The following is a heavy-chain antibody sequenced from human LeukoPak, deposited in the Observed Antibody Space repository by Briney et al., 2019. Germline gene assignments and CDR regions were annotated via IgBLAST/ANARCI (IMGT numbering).Heavy chain of an antibody. CDR3: ARHKGAAGYYYMDV. Sequence: GESLKISCKASGYTFSNYWIGWVRQKPGKGLEWMVNIYPGDSATRYSPSFQSQVTISADKSISTAYLQWSSLKASDTAMYYCARHKGAAGYYYMDVWGTGTTVTVSS. D-gene: IGHD1-26*01. J-gene: IGHJ6*03. V-gene: IGHV5-51*01. CDR1: GYTFSNYW. CDR2: IYPGDSAT.